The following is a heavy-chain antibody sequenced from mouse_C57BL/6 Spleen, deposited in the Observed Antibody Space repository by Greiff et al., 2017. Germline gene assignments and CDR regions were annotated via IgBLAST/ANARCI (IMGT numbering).Heavy chain of an antibody. Sequence: QVQLQQPGAELVKPGASVKMSCKASGYTFTSYWITWVKQRPGQGLEWIGDIYPGSGSTNYNEKFKSKATLTVDTSSSTAYMQLSSLTSEDSAVYYCASFYYSNPYDMDYWGQGTTLTVSS. D-gene: IGHD2-5*01. V-gene: IGHV1-55*01. CDR1: GYTFTSYW. CDR3: ASFYYSNPYDMDY. CDR2: IYPGSGST. J-gene: IGHJ2*01.